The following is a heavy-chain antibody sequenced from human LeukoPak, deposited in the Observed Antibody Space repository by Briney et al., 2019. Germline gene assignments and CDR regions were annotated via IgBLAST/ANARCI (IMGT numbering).Heavy chain of an antibody. CDR1: GGTFSSYA. D-gene: IGHD1-26*01. Sequence: ASVKVSCKASGGTFSSYAISWVRQAPGQGLEWMGRIIPTLGIANYAQKFQGRVTITADKSTSTAYMELSSLRSEDTAVYYCATQTEDGIVGVLGQFDYWGQGTLVTVSS. V-gene: IGHV1-69*04. CDR2: IIPTLGIA. J-gene: IGHJ4*02. CDR3: ATQTEDGIVGVLGQFDY.